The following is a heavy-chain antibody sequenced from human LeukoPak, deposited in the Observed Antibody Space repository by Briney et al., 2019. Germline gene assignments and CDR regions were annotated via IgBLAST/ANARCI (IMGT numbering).Heavy chain of an antibody. V-gene: IGHV4-59*01. CDR2: IYYSGST. CDR3: ARDGGYYSSTSCCGI. D-gene: IGHD2-2*01. Sequence: PSETLSLTCTVSGGSISSYYWSWIRQPPGKGLEWIGYIYYSGSTNYNPSLKSRVTISVDTSKNQFSLKLSSVTAADTAVYYCARDGGYYSSTSCCGIWGQGTMVTVSS. J-gene: IGHJ3*02. CDR1: GGSISSYY.